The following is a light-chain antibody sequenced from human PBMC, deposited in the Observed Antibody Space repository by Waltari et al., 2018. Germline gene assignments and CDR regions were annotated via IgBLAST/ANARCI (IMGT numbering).Light chain of an antibody. Sequence: DNQMTQSPSTLSASVGDRVTITCRASQSSSSSLAWFQKKPGKAPKLLIYKATTLESGVPSRFSGSGSGTEFTLTITSLQPDDFATYYCQQYNSHLLTFGGGTKVEIK. CDR1: QSSSSS. CDR3: QQYNSHLLT. V-gene: IGKV1-5*03. J-gene: IGKJ4*01. CDR2: KAT.